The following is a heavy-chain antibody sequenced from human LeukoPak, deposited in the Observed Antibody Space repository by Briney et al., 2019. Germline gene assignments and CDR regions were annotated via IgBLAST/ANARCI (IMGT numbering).Heavy chain of an antibody. CDR2: MNPNSGNT. CDR3: ARGLSSGWYSARGY. CDR1: GYTFTSYD. J-gene: IGHJ4*02. V-gene: IGHV1-8*01. Sequence: ASAKVSCKASGYTFTSYDINWVRQATGQGLEWMGWMNPNSGNTGYAQKFQGRVTMTRNTSISTAYMELSSLRSEDTAVYYCARGLSSGWYSARGYWGQGTLVTVSS. D-gene: IGHD6-19*01.